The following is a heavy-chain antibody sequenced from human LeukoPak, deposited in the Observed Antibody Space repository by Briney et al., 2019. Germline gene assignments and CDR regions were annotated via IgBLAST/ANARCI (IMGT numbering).Heavy chain of an antibody. D-gene: IGHD3-10*01. Sequence: PGGSLRLSCAVSGVTVRTNSMGCVRQAPGKGLEWVSIIYSGGSAYYADSVKGRFTISRDNSKNTLYLQMNGLRAEDTAVYYCASGGVLWFGELLTYYHGMDVWGQGTTVTVSS. CDR2: IYSGGSA. CDR1: GVTVRTNS. J-gene: IGHJ6*02. V-gene: IGHV3-66*01. CDR3: ASGGVLWFGELLTYYHGMDV.